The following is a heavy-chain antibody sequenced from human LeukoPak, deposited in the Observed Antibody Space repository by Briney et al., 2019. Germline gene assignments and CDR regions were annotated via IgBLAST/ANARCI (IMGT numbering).Heavy chain of an antibody. Sequence: PGGSLRLSCAASRFSFSTYGMHWVRQAPGKGLEWVAVISYDGNNQYYADSVKGRFTISRDNSKSTLYLQMNSLRAEDTAVYYCARAYPVVVPAAPRCDAFDIWGQGTMVTVSS. V-gene: IGHV3-30*03. CDR2: ISYDGNNQ. D-gene: IGHD2-2*01. J-gene: IGHJ3*02. CDR3: ARAYPVVVPAAPRCDAFDI. CDR1: RFSFSTYG.